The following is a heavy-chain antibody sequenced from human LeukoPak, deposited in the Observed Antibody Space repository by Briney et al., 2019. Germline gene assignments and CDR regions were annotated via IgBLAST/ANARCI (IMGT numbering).Heavy chain of an antibody. CDR2: FDPEDGET. J-gene: IGHJ3*02. D-gene: IGHD3-22*01. Sequence: GASVKVSCKVSGYTLTELSMHWVRQAPGKGLEWMGGFDPEDGETIYAQKFQGRVTMTEDTSTDTAYMELSSLRSEVTAVYYCATLVVTDDAFDIWGQGTMVTVSS. CDR1: GYTLTELS. CDR3: ATLVVTDDAFDI. V-gene: IGHV1-24*01.